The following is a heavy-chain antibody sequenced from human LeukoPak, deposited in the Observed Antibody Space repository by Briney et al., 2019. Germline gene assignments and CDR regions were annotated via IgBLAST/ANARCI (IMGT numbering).Heavy chain of an antibody. J-gene: IGHJ4*02. CDR2: INPNSGGT. D-gene: IGHD2-21*01. CDR1: GYTFTGYY. CDR3: ARDQEHMYCGGDCYSGFDY. V-gene: IGHV1-2*06. Sequence: GASVKVSCKASGYTFTGYYIYWVRQAPGQGLEWMGRINPNSGGTNYAQKFQGRVTMTRDTSISTAYMELSRLRSDDTAVFYCARDQEHMYCGGDCYSGFDYWGQGALVTVSS.